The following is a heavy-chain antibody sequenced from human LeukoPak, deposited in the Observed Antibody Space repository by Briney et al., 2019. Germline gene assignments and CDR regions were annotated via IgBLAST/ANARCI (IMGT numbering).Heavy chain of an antibody. CDR3: AKDSNDYYGMDV. J-gene: IGHJ6*02. CDR2: ISYDGSNK. Sequence: GGSLRLSCAASGFTFSSYGMHWVRQAPGKGQEWVAVISYDGSNKYYADSVKGRFTISRDNSKNTLYLQMNSLRAEDTAVYYCAKDSNDYYGMDVWGQGTTVTISS. CDR1: GFTFSSYG. V-gene: IGHV3-30*18. D-gene: IGHD2-2*01.